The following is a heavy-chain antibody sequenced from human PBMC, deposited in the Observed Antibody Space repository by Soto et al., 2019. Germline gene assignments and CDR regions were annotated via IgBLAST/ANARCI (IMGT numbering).Heavy chain of an antibody. CDR2: ISSSSSTI. CDR1: GFTFSSYS. Sequence: EVQLVESGGGLVQPGGSLRLSCAASGFTFSSYSMNWVRQAPGKGLEWVSYISSSSSTIYYADHVKGRFTISRDNAKKSLYLQMNSLRAEDTAVYYCAREHRLAVAGTGVDYWGQGTLVTVSS. V-gene: IGHV3-48*01. CDR3: AREHRLAVAGTGVDY. J-gene: IGHJ4*02. D-gene: IGHD6-19*01.